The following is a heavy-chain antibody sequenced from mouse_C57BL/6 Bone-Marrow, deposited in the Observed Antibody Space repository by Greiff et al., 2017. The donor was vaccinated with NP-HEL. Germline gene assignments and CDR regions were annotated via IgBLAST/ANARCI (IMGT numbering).Heavy chain of an antibody. CDR2: IWGVGST. CDR3: ASRGVVATDYAMDY. V-gene: IGHV2-6*01. Sequence: VQLVESGPGLVAPSQSLSITCTVSGFSLTSYGVDWVRQSPGKGLEWLGVIWGVGSTNYNSALKSRLSISKDNSKSQVFLKMNSLQTDDTAMYYCASRGVVATDYAMDYWGQGTSVTVSS. J-gene: IGHJ4*01. CDR1: GFSLTSYG. D-gene: IGHD1-1*01.